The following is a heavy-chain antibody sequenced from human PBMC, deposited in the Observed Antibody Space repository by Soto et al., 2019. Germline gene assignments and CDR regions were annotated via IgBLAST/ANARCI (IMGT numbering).Heavy chain of an antibody. CDR3: AKDYTPMYSSGLDAFDI. Sequence: GGSLRLSCAASGFTFSSYAMSWVRQAPGKGLEWVSAISGSGGSTYYADSVKGRFTISRDNSKNTLYLQMNSLRAEDTAVYYCAKDYTPMYSSGLDAFDIWGQGTMVTVS. CDR1: GFTFSSYA. V-gene: IGHV3-23*01. J-gene: IGHJ3*02. D-gene: IGHD6-19*01. CDR2: ISGSGGST.